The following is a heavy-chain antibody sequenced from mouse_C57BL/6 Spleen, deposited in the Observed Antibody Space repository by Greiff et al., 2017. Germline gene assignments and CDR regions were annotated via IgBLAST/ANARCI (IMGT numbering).Heavy chain of an antibody. CDR3: ARDGTGARGSFDY. Sequence: DVKLVESGGGLVKPGGSLKLSCAASGFTFSSYAMSWVRQTPEKRLEWVATISDGGSYTYYPDNVKGRFTISRDNAKNNLYLQMSHLKSEDTAMYYCARDGTGARGSFDYWGQGTTLTVSS. CDR2: ISDGGSYT. D-gene: IGHD4-1*01. V-gene: IGHV5-4*01. J-gene: IGHJ2*01. CDR1: GFTFSSYA.